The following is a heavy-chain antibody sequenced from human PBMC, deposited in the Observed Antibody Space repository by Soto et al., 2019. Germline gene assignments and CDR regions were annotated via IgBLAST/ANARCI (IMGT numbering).Heavy chain of an antibody. D-gene: IGHD3-22*01. CDR1: GIAFSRYG. J-gene: IGHJ1*01. V-gene: IGHV3-33*01. CDR2: IWHDGSDK. CDR3: VRDSSGSIEYFQR. Sequence: QEQLVESGGGVVQPGKSLRLSCVASGIAFSRYGMHWVRQAPGKGLEWLALIWHDGSDKYYADSVKGRFTISRDNSKNTVFLEMTSLRVEVTSVYYCVRDSSGSIEYFQRWGQGTLVTVSS.